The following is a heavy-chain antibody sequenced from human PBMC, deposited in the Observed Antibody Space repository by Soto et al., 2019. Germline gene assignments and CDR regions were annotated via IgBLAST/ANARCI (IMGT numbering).Heavy chain of an antibody. CDR2: INPSGGST. CDR1: GYTFTSYY. Sequence: ASVKVSCKASGYTFTSYYMHWVRQAPGQGLEWMGIINPSGGSTSYAQKFQGRVTMTRDTSTSTVYMELSSLRSEDTAVYYCARDEAPYCGGDCYAYYFDYWGQGTRVTVSS. V-gene: IGHV1-46*01. J-gene: IGHJ4*02. CDR3: ARDEAPYCGGDCYAYYFDY. D-gene: IGHD2-21*02.